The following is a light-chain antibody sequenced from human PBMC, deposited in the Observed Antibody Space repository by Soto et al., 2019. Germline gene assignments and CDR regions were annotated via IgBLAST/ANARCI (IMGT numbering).Light chain of an antibody. CDR1: SSDVGGYNS. J-gene: IGLJ1*01. CDR3: SSFTSSMTNV. Sequence: QSVLTQPASVSGSPGQSITISCTGTSSDVGGYNSVSWYQQHPGKAPKLILYDVTDRPSGVSYRFSGSKSGNTASLTISGLQAADEADYFCSSFTSSMTNVFGSRTKVTVL. CDR2: DVT. V-gene: IGLV2-14*01.